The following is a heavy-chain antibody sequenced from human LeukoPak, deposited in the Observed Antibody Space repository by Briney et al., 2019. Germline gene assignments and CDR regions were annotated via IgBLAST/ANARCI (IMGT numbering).Heavy chain of an antibody. V-gene: IGHV1-2*02. J-gene: IGHJ5*02. CDR1: GYTFTGYY. D-gene: IGHD2-15*01. CDR3: GRDYCSGGCCYGWFDP. CDR2: INPNSGGT. Sequence: GASVKVSCKASGYTFTGYYMHWVRQAPGQGLEWMGWINPNSGGTNYAQKFQGRVTMTRDTSISTAYMELSRLRSDDPAVYFCGRDYCSGGCCYGWFDPWGQGTLVTVSS.